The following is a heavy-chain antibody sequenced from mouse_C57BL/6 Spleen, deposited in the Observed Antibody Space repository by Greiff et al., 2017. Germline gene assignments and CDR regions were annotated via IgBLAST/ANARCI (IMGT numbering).Heavy chain of an antibody. D-gene: IGHD1-1*01. V-gene: IGHV1-4*01. J-gene: IGHJ2*01. CDR3: ARDGNRFYYDY. Sequence: VQLQQSGAELVRPGASVKMSCKASGYTFTSYTMHWVKQRPGQGLEWIGYINPSSGYTKYNQKFKDKATLTADKSSSTAYMQLSSLTSEDSAVYYCARDGNRFYYDYWGQGTTLTVAS. CDR1: GYTFTSYT. CDR2: INPSSGYT.